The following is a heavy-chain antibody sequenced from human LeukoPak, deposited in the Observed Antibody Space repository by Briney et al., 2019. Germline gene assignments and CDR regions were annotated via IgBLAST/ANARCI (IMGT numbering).Heavy chain of an antibody. Sequence: GRSLRLSCAASGFTFSSYSMNWVRQAPGKGLEWVSSISSSSSYIYYADSVKGRFTISRDNARNSLYLQMNSLRAEDTAVYYCASSIYYDSSGYYYWGQGTLVTASS. V-gene: IGHV3-21*01. J-gene: IGHJ4*02. CDR2: ISSSSSYI. CDR3: ASSIYYDSSGYYY. D-gene: IGHD3-22*01. CDR1: GFTFSSYS.